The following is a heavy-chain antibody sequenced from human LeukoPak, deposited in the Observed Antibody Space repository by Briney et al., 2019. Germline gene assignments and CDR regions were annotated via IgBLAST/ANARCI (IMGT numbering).Heavy chain of an antibody. J-gene: IGHJ4*02. CDR3: ARDQSGFLEWPF. CDR1: GFTVSSNY. Sequence: GGSLRLSCGASGFTVSSNYMNWVRQAPGKGLEWVSVIYSGGSTHYADSVKGRFTISRDNSKNTLYLQMNSLRAEDTAVYYCARDQSGFLEWPFWGQGTLVTVSS. CDR2: IYSGGST. D-gene: IGHD3-3*01. V-gene: IGHV3-66*02.